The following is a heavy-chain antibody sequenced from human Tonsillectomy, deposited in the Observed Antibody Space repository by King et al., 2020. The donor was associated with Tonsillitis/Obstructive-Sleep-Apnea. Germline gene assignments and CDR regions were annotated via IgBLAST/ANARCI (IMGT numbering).Heavy chain of an antibody. CDR3: ARNYGDPDC. J-gene: IGHJ4*02. CDR1: GFTFDDFG. V-gene: IGHV3-20*04. D-gene: IGHD4-17*01. CDR2: INWSAVST. Sequence: VQLVESGGGVVRPGGSLRLSCAASGFTFDDFGMSWVRQATGKGVEWVSGINWSAVSTGNAGSGNGRFTLSWDNAKNSLYLQMSSLRAEDTAFYYCARNYGDPDCWGQGTLVTVSS.